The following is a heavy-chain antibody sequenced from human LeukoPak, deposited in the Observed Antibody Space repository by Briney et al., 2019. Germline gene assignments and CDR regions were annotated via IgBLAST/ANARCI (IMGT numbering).Heavy chain of an antibody. V-gene: IGHV4-34*01. J-gene: IGHJ6*02. D-gene: IGHD3-3*01. CDR3: ARSQRFWSGHGMDV. CDR2: INHSGST. CDR1: GRSLSDCY. Sequence: SETLSLTCAVYGRSLSDCYWSWIRQPPGRGLKWIGEINHSGSTNYNPSLKSRVTISVDMSKNQFSLKLSSVTAADTAVYYCARSQRFWSGHGMDVWGQGTTVTVSS.